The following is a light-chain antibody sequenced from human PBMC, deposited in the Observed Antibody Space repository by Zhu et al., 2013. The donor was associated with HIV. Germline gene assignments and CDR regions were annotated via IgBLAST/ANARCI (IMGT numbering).Light chain of an antibody. J-gene: IGLJ2*01. Sequence: QSVLTQPPSVSGAPGQRVTISCTGGSSNIGAGYDVHWYQQFPGTAPKLLIYDNTHRPSGVADRFSGSKSGTSASLAISGLQSDHEADYFCATWDDKLNGVVFGGGTKLTVL. CDR2: DNT. CDR3: ATWDDKLNGVV. CDR1: SSNIGAGYD. V-gene: IGLV1-40*01.